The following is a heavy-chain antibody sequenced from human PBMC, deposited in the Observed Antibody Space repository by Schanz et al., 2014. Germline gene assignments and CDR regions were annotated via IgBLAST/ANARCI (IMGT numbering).Heavy chain of an antibody. J-gene: IGHJ6*02. Sequence: QVQLVQSGAEVKKPGASVKVSCKASGYTFISYGIKWVRQAPGQGLEWMGWISAYNGHIDYAQKLQGRVTLTTDTSTSTAYMELRNLRSDDTAVYYCARAKRFGDMDVWGQGTTVTVSS. CDR3: ARAKRFGDMDV. V-gene: IGHV1-18*01. CDR1: GYTFISYG. D-gene: IGHD3-10*01. CDR2: ISAYNGHI.